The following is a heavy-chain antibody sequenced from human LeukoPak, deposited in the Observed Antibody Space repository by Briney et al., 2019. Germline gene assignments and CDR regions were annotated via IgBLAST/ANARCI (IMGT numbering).Heavy chain of an antibody. CDR2: INHSGST. D-gene: IGHD2-2*01. J-gene: IGHJ4*02. CDR3: ARGGIRYCSSTSCPTFDY. Sequence: SETLSLTCAVYGGSFSGYYWSWIRQPPGKGLEWIGEINHSGSTNYNPSLKSRVTISADTSKNQFSLKLSSVTAADTAVYYCARGGIRYCSSTSCPTFDYWGQGTLVTVSS. V-gene: IGHV4-34*01. CDR1: GGSFSGYY.